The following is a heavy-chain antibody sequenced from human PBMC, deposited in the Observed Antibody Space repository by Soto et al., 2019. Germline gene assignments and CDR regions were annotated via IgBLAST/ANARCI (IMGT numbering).Heavy chain of an antibody. CDR2: IRSKAYGGTT. V-gene: IGHV3-49*03. Sequence: GGSLRLSCTASGFTFGGYAMSWFRQAPGKGLEWVGFIRSKAYGGTTEYAASVKGRFTISRDDSKSIAYLQMNSLKTEDTAVYYCTRDEVATITSFDYWGQGTLVTVSS. CDR1: GFTFGGYA. D-gene: IGHD5-12*01. J-gene: IGHJ4*02. CDR3: TRDEVATITSFDY.